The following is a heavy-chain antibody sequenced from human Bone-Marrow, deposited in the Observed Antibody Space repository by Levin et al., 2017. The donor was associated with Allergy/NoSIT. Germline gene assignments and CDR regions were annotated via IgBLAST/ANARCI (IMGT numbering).Heavy chain of an antibody. CDR1: GFTFSNYA. Sequence: GESLKISCAASGFTFSNYAMTWVRQAPGKGLEWVSTIYNTGVPTYYADSVKGRFTISRDNSKSTLYLQMDSLGAEDTAIYYCAKAGIGWSHSDYWGQGTLVIVSS. D-gene: IGHD6-19*01. V-gene: IGHV3-23*01. CDR3: AKAGIGWSHSDY. J-gene: IGHJ4*02. CDR2: IYNTGVPT.